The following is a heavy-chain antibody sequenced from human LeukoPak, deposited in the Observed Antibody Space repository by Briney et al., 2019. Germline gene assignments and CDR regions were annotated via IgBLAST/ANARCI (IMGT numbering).Heavy chain of an antibody. Sequence: GGSLRLSCAASGFTFSSYRMHWVRQAPGKGLVWVSRINNDGTTTTYADSVKGRFTISRDNAKNTLFLHMNGLRAEDTAVYYCSTSYYKRDGPYYFDYWGQGTLVTVSS. D-gene: IGHD3-10*01. CDR1: GFTFSSYR. CDR3: STSYYKRDGPYYFDY. V-gene: IGHV3-74*01. J-gene: IGHJ4*02. CDR2: INNDGTTT.